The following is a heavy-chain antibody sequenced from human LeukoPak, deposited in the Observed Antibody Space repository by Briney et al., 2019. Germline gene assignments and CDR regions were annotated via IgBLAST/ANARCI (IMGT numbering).Heavy chain of an antibody. D-gene: IGHD4-17*01. J-gene: IGHJ5*02. CDR2: IYHSGST. CDR3: ARVFYGDYIRWFDP. V-gene: IGHV4-4*02. Sequence: SETLSLTCAVSGGSISSSNWWSWVRQPPGKGLEWIGEIYHSGSTNYNPSLKSRVTILVDKSKNQFSLKLSSVTAADTAVYYCARVFYGDYIRWFDPWGQGTLVTVSS. CDR1: GGSISSSNW.